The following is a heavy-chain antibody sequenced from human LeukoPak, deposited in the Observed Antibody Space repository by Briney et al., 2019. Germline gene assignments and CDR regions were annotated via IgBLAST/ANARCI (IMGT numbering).Heavy chain of an antibody. D-gene: IGHD3-10*01. J-gene: IGHJ4*02. V-gene: IGHV4-39*01. CDR3: ARHGLSYYHSGSFYDY. Sequence: SETLSLTCTVSGGSISSSSYSWGWIRQPPGKGLEWIGSIYYSGSTYYNPSLKSRVTISVDTSKNQFSLRLSSVTAADTAVYYCARHGLSYYHSGSFYDYWGQGTLDTVSS. CDR1: GGSISSSSYS. CDR2: IYYSGST.